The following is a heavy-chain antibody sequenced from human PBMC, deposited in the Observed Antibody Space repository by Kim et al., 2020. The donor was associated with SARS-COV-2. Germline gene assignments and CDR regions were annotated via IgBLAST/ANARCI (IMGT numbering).Heavy chain of an antibody. V-gene: IGHV4-34*01. J-gene: IGHJ6*02. CDR3: ARGRTGYNWNDGMDV. CDR1: GGSFSGYY. CDR2: INHSGST. Sequence: SETLSLTCAVYGGSFSGYYWSWIRQPPGKGLEWIGEINHSGSTNYNPSLKSRVTISVDTSKNQFSLKLSSVTAADTAVYYCARGRTGYNWNDGMDVWGQGTTVTVSS. D-gene: IGHD1-1*01.